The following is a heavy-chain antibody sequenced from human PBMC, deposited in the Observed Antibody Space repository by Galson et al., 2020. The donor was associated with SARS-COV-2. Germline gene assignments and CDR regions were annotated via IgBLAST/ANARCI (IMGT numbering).Heavy chain of an antibody. V-gene: IGHV4-31*03. CDR2: IYYSGST. D-gene: IGHD2-2*01. CDR3: ARGREPYSSRTDCPRLNWFDP. CDR1: GDSINSGGYY. Sequence: SETLSLTCTISGDSINSGGYYWTWIRQHTGKGLEWIGDIYYSGSTSYNPSLKSRVTISVDTSKTEFSLRLTSVTAADTAVYYCARGREPYSSRTDCPRLNWFDPGGHGTLVTVAS. J-gene: IGHJ5*02.